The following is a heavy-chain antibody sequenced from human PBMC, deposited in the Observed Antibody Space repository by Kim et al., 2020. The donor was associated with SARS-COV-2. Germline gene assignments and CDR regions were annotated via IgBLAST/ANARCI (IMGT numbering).Heavy chain of an antibody. V-gene: IGHV3-30-3*01. J-gene: IGHJ6*01. Sequence: GGSLRLSCAASGFTFSSYAMHWVRQAPGKGLEWVAVISYDGSNKYYADSVKGRFTISRDNSKNTLYLQMNSLRAEDTXWYYCERDMVDIVVVPAAPTIHNYTYYGMDVWXXGTTVTVSS. CDR2: ISYDGSNK. D-gene: IGHD2-2*01. CDR1: GFTFSSYA. CDR3: ERDMVDIVVVPAAPTIHNYTYYGMDV.